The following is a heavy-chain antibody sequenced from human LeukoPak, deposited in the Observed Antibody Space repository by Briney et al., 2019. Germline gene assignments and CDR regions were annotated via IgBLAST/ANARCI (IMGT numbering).Heavy chain of an antibody. J-gene: IGHJ4*02. D-gene: IGHD5-18*01. Sequence: GGSLRLSCAASGFTFSSYSMNWVRQALGKGLEWVSSISSSSYIYYADSVKGRFTISRDNAKNSLYLQMNSLRAEDTAVYYCAREGVGVDTAMVKDYWGQGTLVTVSS. CDR3: AREGVGVDTAMVKDY. CDR2: ISSSSYI. CDR1: GFTFSSYS. V-gene: IGHV3-21*01.